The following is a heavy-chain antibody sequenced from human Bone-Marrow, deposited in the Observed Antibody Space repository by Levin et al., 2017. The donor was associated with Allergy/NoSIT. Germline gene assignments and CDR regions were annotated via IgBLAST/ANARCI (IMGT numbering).Heavy chain of an antibody. CDR3: ARGAYCGGDCYSYWYFDL. J-gene: IGHJ2*01. CDR2: ISYDGSNK. D-gene: IGHD2-21*02. CDR1: GFTFSSYA. Sequence: GGSLRLSCAASGFTFSSYAMHWVRQAPGKGLEWVAVISYDGSNKYYADSVKGRFTISRDNSKNTLYLQMNSLRAEDTAVYYCARGAYCGGDCYSYWYFDLWGRGTLVTVSS. V-gene: IGHV3-30-3*01.